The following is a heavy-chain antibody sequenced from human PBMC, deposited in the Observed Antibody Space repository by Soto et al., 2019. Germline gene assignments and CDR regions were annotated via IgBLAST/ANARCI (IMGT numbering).Heavy chain of an antibody. J-gene: IGHJ4*02. V-gene: IGHV3-33*01. CDR1: GFTFSSYG. CDR2: IWYDGSNK. CDR3: ARAGGYCTNGVCEFDY. D-gene: IGHD2-8*01. Sequence: PGGSLRLSCAASGFTFSSYGMHWVRQAPGKGLEWVAVIWYDGSNKYYADSVKGRFTISRDNSKNTLYLQMNSLRAEDTAVYYCARAGGYCTNGVCEFDYWGQGTLVTVSS.